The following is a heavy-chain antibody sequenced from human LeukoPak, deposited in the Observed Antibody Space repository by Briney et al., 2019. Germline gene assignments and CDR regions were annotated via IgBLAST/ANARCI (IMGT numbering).Heavy chain of an antibody. Sequence: PSETLSLTCTVSGGSISSGSYYWSWIRQPAGKGLEWTGRIYTSGSTNYNPSLKSRVTISVDTSKNQFSLKLSSVTAADTAVYYCARLRWSSSSEVFDYWGQGTLVTVSS. CDR1: GGSISSGSYY. D-gene: IGHD6-6*01. CDR2: IYTSGST. J-gene: IGHJ4*02. CDR3: ARLRWSSSSEVFDY. V-gene: IGHV4-61*02.